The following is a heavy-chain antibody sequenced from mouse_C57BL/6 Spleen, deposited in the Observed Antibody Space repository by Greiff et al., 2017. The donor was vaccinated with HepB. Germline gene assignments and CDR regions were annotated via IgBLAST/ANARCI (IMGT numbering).Heavy chain of an antibody. CDR2: IYPGSGNT. J-gene: IGHJ4*01. CDR1: GYTFTDYY. V-gene: IGHV1-76*01. D-gene: IGHD2-4*01. CDR3: ARWNYDYDVLYAMDY. Sequence: QVQLQQSGAELVRPGASVKLSCKASGYTFTDYYINWVKQRPGQGLEWIARIYPGSGNTYYNEKFKGNATLTAEKSSSTAYMQLSSLTSEDSAVYFCARWNYDYDVLYAMDYWGQGTSVTVSS.